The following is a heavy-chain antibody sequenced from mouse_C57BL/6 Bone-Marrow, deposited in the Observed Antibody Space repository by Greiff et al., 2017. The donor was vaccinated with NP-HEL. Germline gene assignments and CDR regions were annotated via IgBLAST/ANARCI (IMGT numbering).Heavy chain of an antibody. V-gene: IGHV5-17*01. CDR1: GFTFSDYG. CDR3: ANSHYFDY. CDR2: ISSGSSTI. J-gene: IGHJ2*01. Sequence: EVKLMESGGGLVKPGGSLKLSCAASGFTFSDYGMHWVRQAPEKGLEWVAYISSGSSTIYYADTVKGRFTISRDNAKNTLFLQMTSLRSEDTGMYYCANSHYFDYWGQGTTLTVSS. D-gene: IGHD6-1*01.